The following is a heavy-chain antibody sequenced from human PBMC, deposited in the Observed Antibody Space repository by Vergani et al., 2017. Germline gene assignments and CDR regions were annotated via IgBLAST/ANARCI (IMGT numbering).Heavy chain of an antibody. CDR2: INTNSRTT. D-gene: IGHD4-23*01. J-gene: IGHJ4*02. Sequence: EVHLVESGGGLVQPGRSLRLSCSGSGFFFSSYTMNWVRQAPGKGLEWISSINTNSRTTYYADSVKGRFTISRDNDNNSLFLQMSSLKAEDTAVYYCARDDYGGYSDYWGQGILVTVSS. CDR3: ARDDYGGYSDY. V-gene: IGHV3-48*04. CDR1: GFFFSSYT.